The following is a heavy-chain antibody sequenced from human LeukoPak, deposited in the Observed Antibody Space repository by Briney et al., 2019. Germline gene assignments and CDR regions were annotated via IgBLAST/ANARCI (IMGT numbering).Heavy chain of an antibody. CDR3: ARGTNYYYYYMDV. V-gene: IGHV4-38-2*02. CDR2: IYHSGST. Sequence: SETLSLTCTVSGYSISSGYYWGWIRQPPGKGLEWIGSIYHSGSTYYNPSLKSRVTISVDTSKNQFSLKLSSVTAADTAVYYCARGTNYYYYYMDVWGKGTTVTISS. J-gene: IGHJ6*03. CDR1: GYSISSGYY.